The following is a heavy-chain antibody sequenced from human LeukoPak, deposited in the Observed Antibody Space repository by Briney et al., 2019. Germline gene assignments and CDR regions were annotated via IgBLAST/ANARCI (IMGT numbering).Heavy chain of an antibody. CDR3: ARASGSYGSGSYYYYGMDV. CDR2: IFHSGST. V-gene: IGHV4-38-2*01. D-gene: IGHD3-10*01. Sequence: SETLSLTCAVSGYSISSGYYWGWIRQPPGKGREGIGSIFHSGSTYYNPSLKRRVNMSVDTSKNQISLKLSPVPAADTAVYYCARASGSYGSGSYYYYGMDVWGKGTTVTVSS. J-gene: IGHJ6*04. CDR1: GYSISSGYY.